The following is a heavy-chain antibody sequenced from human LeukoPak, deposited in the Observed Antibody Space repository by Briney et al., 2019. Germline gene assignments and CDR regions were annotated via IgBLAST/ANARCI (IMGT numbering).Heavy chain of an antibody. Sequence: GGSLRLSCAASGFTFSSYAMHWVRQAPGKGLEWVAVISYDGSNKYYADSVKGRFTISRDNSKNTLYLQMNSLRAEDTAVYYCAREGDFAKLVVDYWGQGTLVTVSS. J-gene: IGHJ4*02. CDR3: AREGDFAKLVVDY. CDR1: GFTFSSYA. V-gene: IGHV3-30-3*01. D-gene: IGHD3-10*01. CDR2: ISYDGSNK.